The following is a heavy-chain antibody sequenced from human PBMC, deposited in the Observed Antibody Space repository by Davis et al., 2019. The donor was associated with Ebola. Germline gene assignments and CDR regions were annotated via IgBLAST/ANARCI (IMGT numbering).Heavy chain of an antibody. CDR2: IYYSGST. CDR3: ARGNYGSAMDV. J-gene: IGHJ6*02. Sequence: SETLSLTCTVSGGSISSYYWSWIRQPPGKGLEWIGYIYYSGSTNYNPSLKSRVTISVDTSKNQFSLKLSSVTAADTAVYYCARGNYGSAMDVWGQGTTVSVSS. V-gene: IGHV4-59*08. CDR1: GGSISSYY. D-gene: IGHD3-10*01.